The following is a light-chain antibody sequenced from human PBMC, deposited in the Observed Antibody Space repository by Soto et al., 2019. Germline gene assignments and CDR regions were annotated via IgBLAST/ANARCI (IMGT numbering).Light chain of an antibody. V-gene: IGKV1-9*01. CDR3: QQVNSYPLT. Sequence: DIQLTQSPSFLSASVGDRVTITCRASQGISSYLAWYQLKPGKAPKLLIFGASTLQSGVPSRFSGSGSGTEFSLTIISLQPEDFATYYCQQVNSYPLTFGGGTKVEIK. J-gene: IGKJ4*01. CDR2: GAS. CDR1: QGISSY.